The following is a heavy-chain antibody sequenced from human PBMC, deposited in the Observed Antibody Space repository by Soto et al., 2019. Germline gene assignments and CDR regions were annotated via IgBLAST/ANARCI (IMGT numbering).Heavy chain of an antibody. V-gene: IGHV3-30*03. J-gene: IGHJ5*01. CDR2: ISYDGGNE. Sequence: PGGSLRLSCAASGFTVSSNYMSWVRQAPGKGLECVSVISYDGGNEYYADSVKGRFTISRDNSENKLFLQMNSLRPEDSGVYYCATGHLGLTGLPAVITAPGSFDPWGQGAQVTVSS. CDR1: GFTVSSNY. D-gene: IGHD3-22*01. CDR3: ATGHLGLTGLPAVITAPGSFDP.